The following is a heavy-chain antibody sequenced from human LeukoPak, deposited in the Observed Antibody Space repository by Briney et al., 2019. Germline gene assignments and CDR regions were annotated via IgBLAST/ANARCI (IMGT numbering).Heavy chain of an antibody. CDR1: GGSFSGYY. Sequence: SETLSLTCAVYGGSFSGYYWSWIRQPPGKGLEWIGEINHSGSTNYNPSLKSRVTISVDTSKNQFSLKLSSVTAADTAVYYCARDSGVSQWLVYENLSFDYWGQGTLVTVSS. J-gene: IGHJ4*02. CDR2: INHSGST. CDR3: ARDSGVSQWLVYENLSFDY. V-gene: IGHV4-34*01. D-gene: IGHD6-19*01.